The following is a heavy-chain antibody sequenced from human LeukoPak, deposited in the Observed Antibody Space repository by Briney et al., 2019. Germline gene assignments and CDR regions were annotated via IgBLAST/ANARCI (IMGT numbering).Heavy chain of an antibody. J-gene: IGHJ4*02. Sequence: SETLSLTCAVYGGAFSGYYWSWIRQPPGKGLEWIGEINHSGDTKYNPSLKSRVSMSVDVSKDQLSLKLTSLTAADTAVYYCARGSRNYNNYEGADYWGQGTLATVSS. CDR3: ARGSRNYNNYEGADY. D-gene: IGHD4-11*01. CDR2: INHSGDT. V-gene: IGHV4-34*01. CDR1: GGAFSGYY.